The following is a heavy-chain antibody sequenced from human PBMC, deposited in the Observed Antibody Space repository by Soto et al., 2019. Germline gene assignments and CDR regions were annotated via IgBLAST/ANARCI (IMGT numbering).Heavy chain of an antibody. D-gene: IGHD4-17*01. CDR2: AFYSGSS. J-gene: IGHJ3*02. V-gene: IGHV4-39*01. CDR3: ARHVLALHAYGDPRVFDI. CDR1: GDSLRSNSYF. Sequence: QLQLQESGPGLVKPSETLSLTCTVSGDSLRSNSYFWGWIRQSPGKGLEWIGSAFYSGSSYHNPSIKSRVTISVEASKNQWSLRLSTVTAADTAIYYCARHVLALHAYGDPRVFDIWGQGTMGTVSS.